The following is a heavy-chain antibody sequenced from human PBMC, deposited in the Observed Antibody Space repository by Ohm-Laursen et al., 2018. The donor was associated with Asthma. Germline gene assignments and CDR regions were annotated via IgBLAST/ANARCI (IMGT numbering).Heavy chain of an antibody. CDR2: IYYSGTT. CDR1: GVSISTSNW. CDR3: ARMDSHGFYRDP. J-gene: IGHJ5*02. V-gene: IGHV4-4*02. D-gene: IGHD3/OR15-3a*01. Sequence: PSETLSLTCGVSGVSISTSNWWSWVRQPPGKGLEWIGEIYYSGTTNYNPSLESRVTISIDKSKNQFSLKVTSVTAADTAVYYCARMDSHGFYRDPWGQGTLVTVSS.